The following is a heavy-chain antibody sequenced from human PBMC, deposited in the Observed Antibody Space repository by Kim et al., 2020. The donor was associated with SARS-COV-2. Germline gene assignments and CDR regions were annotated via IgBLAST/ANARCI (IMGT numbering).Heavy chain of an antibody. Sequence: GGSLRLSCAASGFTFSSYAMHWVRQAPGKGLEWVAVISYDGSNKYYADSVKGRFTISRDNSKNTLYMQMNSLRAEDTAVYYCARDPGIDDSGGYTPSRGTPWGQRTLVTVSS. V-gene: IGHV3-30*04. CDR3: ARDPGIDDSGGYTPSRGTP. CDR2: ISYDGSNK. CDR1: GFTFSSYA. D-gene: IGHD3-22*01. J-gene: IGHJ4*02.